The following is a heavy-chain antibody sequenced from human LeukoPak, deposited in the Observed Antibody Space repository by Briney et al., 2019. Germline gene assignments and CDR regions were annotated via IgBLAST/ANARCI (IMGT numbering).Heavy chain of an antibody. CDR1: GGSISSSSYY. CDR2: IYYSGST. J-gene: IGHJ2*01. CDR3: ARLLTYSMIKGIWYFDL. Sequence: KTSETLSLTCTVSGGSISSSSYYWSWIRQPPGKGLEWIGYIYYSGSTNYNPSLKSRVTISVDTSKNQFSLKLSSVTAADTAVYYCARLLTYSMIKGIWYFDLWGRGTLVTVSS. D-gene: IGHD3-22*01. V-gene: IGHV4-61*01.